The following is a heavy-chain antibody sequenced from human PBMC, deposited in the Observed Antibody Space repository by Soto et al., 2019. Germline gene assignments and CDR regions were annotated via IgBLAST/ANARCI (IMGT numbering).Heavy chain of an antibody. CDR2: IYPGDSDT. V-gene: IGHV5-51*01. CDR3: ARNGIAAAGTTYYYYGMDV. CDR1: GYSFTSYW. Sequence: ESLTISCKGSGYSFTSYWIGWVRQMPGKGLEWMGIIYPGDSDTRYSPSFQGQVTISADKSISTAYLQWSSLKASDTAMYYCARNGIAAAGTTYYYYGMDVWGQGTTVTVSS. D-gene: IGHD6-13*01. J-gene: IGHJ6*02.